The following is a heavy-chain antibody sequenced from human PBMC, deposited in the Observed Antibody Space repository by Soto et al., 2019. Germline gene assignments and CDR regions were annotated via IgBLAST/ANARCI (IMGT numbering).Heavy chain of an antibody. D-gene: IGHD5-12*01. V-gene: IGHV3-11*01. CDR1: GFTFSDYY. J-gene: IGHJ6*02. CDR3: TTVRYSGYDYPHYYYGMDV. CDR2: ISSSGSTI. Sequence: PGGSLRLSCAASGFTFSDYYMSWIRQAPGKGLEWVSYISSSGSTIYYADSVKGRFTISRDNAKNSLYLQMNSLRAEDTAVYYCTTVRYSGYDYPHYYYGMDVWGQGTTVTVSS.